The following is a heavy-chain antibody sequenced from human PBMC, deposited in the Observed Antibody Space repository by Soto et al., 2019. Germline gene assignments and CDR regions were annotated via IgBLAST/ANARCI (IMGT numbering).Heavy chain of an antibody. CDR1: GFTFSSYG. CDR2: IWYDGSNK. V-gene: IGHV3-33*01. CDR3: AREGKLYSSSVGYYYYYMDV. J-gene: IGHJ6*03. Sequence: QVQLVESGGGVVQPGRSLRLSCAASGFTFSSYGMHWVRQAPGKGLEWVAVIWYDGSNKYYADSVKGRFTISRDNSKNTLYLQINILRAEAKAVYYCAREGKLYSSSVGYYYYYMDVWGKGTTVTVSS. D-gene: IGHD6-6*01.